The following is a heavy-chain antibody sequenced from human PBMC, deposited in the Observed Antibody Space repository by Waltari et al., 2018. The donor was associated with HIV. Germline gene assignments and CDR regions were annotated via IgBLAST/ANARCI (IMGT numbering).Heavy chain of an antibody. CDR3: AREFRTLATSRFDV. CDR1: GYTFTSSN. CDR2: VNTKTGNR. Sequence: QVQLVQRASALRKPGTSVIISCKASGYTFTSSNFNWVRQTPGQGLEWMGWVNTKTGNRRFAHNFTRRFDFSVDTSVSTARLQILDLQRDDAAVYFCAREFRTLATSRFDVWGQGTLLSVSS. D-gene: IGHD3-9*01. J-gene: IGHJ1*01. V-gene: IGHV7-4-1*01.